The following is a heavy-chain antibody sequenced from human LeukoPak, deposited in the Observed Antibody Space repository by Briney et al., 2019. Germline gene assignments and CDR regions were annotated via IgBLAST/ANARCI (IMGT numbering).Heavy chain of an antibody. J-gene: IGHJ3*02. D-gene: IGHD3-10*01. Sequence: SETLSLTCTVSGGSIGSGGYYWSWVRQHPGEGLEWIGVIFYSGSTYYNPSPKSRVTISVDTSKNQLSLKMRSVTAADTAVYYCARDRRFGSGSYRWNAFDIWGQGTMVTVSS. CDR1: GGSIGSGGYY. CDR3: ARDRRFGSGSYRWNAFDI. V-gene: IGHV4-31*03. CDR2: IFYSGST.